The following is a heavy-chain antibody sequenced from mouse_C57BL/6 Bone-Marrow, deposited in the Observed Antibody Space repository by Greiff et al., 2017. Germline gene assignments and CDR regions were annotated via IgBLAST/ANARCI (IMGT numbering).Heavy chain of an antibody. CDR3: AILYYFDY. Sequence: VQLQQSVPELVKPGASVKISYMHWVKHSSENSLEWIGEINPSTGGTSYNQKVKGKATLTVDKSSSTAYMQLNSLTAEDSCVYDCAILYYFDYWGQGTTRTVSS. J-gene: IGHJ2*01. CDR2: INPSTGGT. V-gene: IGHV1-43*01.